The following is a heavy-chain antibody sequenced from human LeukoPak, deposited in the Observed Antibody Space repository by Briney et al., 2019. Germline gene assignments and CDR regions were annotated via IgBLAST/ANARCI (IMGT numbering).Heavy chain of an antibody. J-gene: IGHJ5*02. D-gene: IGHD2-21*01. CDR2: IYTSGST. CDR3: ARVGGEPFDP. V-gene: IGHV4-61*02. Sequence: PSQTLSLTCTVSGGSISSGSYYWSWIRQPAGKGLEWIGRIYTSGSTNYNPSLKGRVTISVDTSKNQFSLKLSSVTAADTAVYYCARVGGEPFDPWGQGTLVTVSS. CDR1: GGSISSGSYY.